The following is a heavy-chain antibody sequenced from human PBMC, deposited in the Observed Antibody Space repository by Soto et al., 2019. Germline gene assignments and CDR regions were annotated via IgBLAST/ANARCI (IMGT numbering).Heavy chain of an antibody. J-gene: IGHJ1*01. CDR1: GGSFSGYY. CDR3: ARAWRGLIQH. D-gene: IGHD2-15*01. Sequence: SETLSLTCAVYGGSFSGYYWSWIRQPPGKGLEWIGEINHSGSTNYNPSLKSRVTISVDTSKNQFSLKLSSVTAADTAVYYCARAWRGLIQHWGQGTLVTVS. CDR2: INHSGST. V-gene: IGHV4-34*01.